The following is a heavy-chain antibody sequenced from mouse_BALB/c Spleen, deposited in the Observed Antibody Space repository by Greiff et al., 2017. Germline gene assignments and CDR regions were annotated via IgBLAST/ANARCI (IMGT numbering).Heavy chain of an antibody. V-gene: IGHV1-69*02. D-gene: IGHD2-2*01. CDR3: TSGGGYDSYYAMDY. Sequence: QVQLQQSGAELVKPGASVKLSCKASGYTFTSYYMYWVKQRPGQGLEWVGNIYPSDSYTNYNQKFKDKATLTVDKSSSTAYMQLSSPTSEDSAVYYCTSGGGYDSYYAMDYWGQGTSVTVSS. CDR2: IYPSDSYT. J-gene: IGHJ4*01. CDR1: GYTFTSYY.